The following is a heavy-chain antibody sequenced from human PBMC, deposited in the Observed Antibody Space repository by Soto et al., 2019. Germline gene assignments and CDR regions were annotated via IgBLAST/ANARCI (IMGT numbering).Heavy chain of an antibody. D-gene: IGHD6-13*01. CDR2: IDPSDSYT. Sequence: ESLNISCKGSGSSFTSYLISWVRQMPGKGLEWMGRIDPSDSYTNYSPSFQGHVTISADKSISTAYLQWSSLKASDTAMYYCATQYSSSLNIGFDPWGQGTLVTVSS. J-gene: IGHJ5*02. CDR1: GSSFTSYL. V-gene: IGHV5-10-1*01. CDR3: ATQYSSSLNIGFDP.